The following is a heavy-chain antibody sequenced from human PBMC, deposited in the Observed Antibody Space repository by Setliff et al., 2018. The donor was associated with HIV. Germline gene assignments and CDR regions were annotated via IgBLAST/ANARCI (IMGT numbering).Heavy chain of an antibody. D-gene: IGHD5-12*01. CDR1: GFTFDRYW. V-gene: IGHV3-74*01. Sequence: GGSLSLSCAASGFTFDRYWMHWVRQAPGKGLVWVSRVNSDGSSKTYADSVKDRFTISRDNAKNTLYLQMNSLRAEDTGVYYCHSGYDTEEQSYFDYWGRGTLVTVSS. CDR2: VNSDGSSK. J-gene: IGHJ4*02. CDR3: HSGYDTEEQSYFDY.